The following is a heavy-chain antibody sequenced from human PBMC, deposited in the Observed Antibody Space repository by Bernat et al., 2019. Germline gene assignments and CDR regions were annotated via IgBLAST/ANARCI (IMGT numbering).Heavy chain of an antibody. CDR2: ISSSSGSTI. Sequence: QLVESGGGQVKPGGSLRLSCAVSGFTFSDFTMNWVRQAPGKGLEWVSSISSSSGSTIYYADSVKGRFTISRDNAKNSLYLQMNSLRAEDTAVYYCARDKGAYDYGDLFDYWGQGTLVTVSS. J-gene: IGHJ4*02. CDR3: ARDKGAYDYGDLFDY. V-gene: IGHV3-21*02. CDR1: GFTFSDFT. D-gene: IGHD4-17*01.